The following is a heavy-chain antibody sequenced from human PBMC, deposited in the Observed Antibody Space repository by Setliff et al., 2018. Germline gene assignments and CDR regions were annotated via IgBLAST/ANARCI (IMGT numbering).Heavy chain of an antibody. CDR2: IYTSGST. CDR1: GGSISSSSYY. V-gene: IGHV4-39*07. Sequence: PSETLSLTCTVSGGSISSSSYYWGWIRQPPGKGLELIGRIYTSGSTNYNPSLKSRVTISVDTSKNQFSLKLSSVTAADTAVYYCARDVRYYYGSGSYYNDWFDPWGQGTLVTVSS. D-gene: IGHD3-10*01. CDR3: ARDVRYYYGSGSYYNDWFDP. J-gene: IGHJ5*02.